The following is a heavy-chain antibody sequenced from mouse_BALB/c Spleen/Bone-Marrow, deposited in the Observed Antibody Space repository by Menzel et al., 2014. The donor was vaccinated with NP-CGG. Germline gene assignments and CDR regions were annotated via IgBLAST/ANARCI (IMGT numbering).Heavy chain of an antibody. J-gene: IGHJ3*01. V-gene: IGHV5-9-2*01. D-gene: IGHD2-4*01. Sequence: EAKLVASGGGLVRSGGCVKLCCAASGFSFSNYGMSWVRQTPGKRLAWAATISGDGRYTFYSDSVKGRFTISRDHAKNNLCLQLSSLRSEDTALYYCARHAYYDQTEVSFVYWGQGTLVTVSA. CDR3: ARHAYYDQTEVSFVY. CDR2: ISGDGRYT. CDR1: GFSFSNYG.